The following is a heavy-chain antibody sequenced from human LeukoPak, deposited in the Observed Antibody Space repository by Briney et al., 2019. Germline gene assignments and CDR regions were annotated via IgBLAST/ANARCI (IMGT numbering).Heavy chain of an antibody. J-gene: IGHJ5*02. D-gene: IGHD1-26*01. Sequence: SETLSLTCTVSGGSIRSTSYYWSWIRQPPGKGLEWIGYIYYSGSTNYNPSLKSRVTISVDTSKNQFSLKLSSVTAADTAVYYCARDAAVLVGATPYSWFDPWGQGTLVTVSS. CDR2: IYYSGST. V-gene: IGHV4-61*01. CDR3: ARDAAVLVGATPYSWFDP. CDR1: GGSIRSTSYY.